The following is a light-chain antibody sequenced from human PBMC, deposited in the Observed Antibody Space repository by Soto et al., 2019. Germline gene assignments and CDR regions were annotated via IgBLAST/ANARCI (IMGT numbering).Light chain of an antibody. J-gene: IGLJ2*01. Sequence: QSALTQPPSASGSPGQSVTISCTGTSSDFGGYNYVSWYQHHPGKAPKLMISEVSKRPSGVPDRFSGSKSGNTASLTVSGLQAEDEADYYCSSYAGSNTVIFGGGTKLTVL. CDR3: SSYAGSNTVI. CDR1: SSDFGGYNY. V-gene: IGLV2-8*01. CDR2: EVS.